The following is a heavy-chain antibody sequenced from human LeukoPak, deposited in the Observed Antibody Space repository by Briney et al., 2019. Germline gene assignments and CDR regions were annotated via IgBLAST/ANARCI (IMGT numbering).Heavy chain of an antibody. Sequence: SVKVSCKVSGGTFSSYAISWVRQAPGQGLEWMGWIIPIFGTANYAQTFQGRVTITTDESTSTAYMELSSLRSEDTAVYYCARPRGYYDSSADAFDIWGQGTMVTVSS. D-gene: IGHD3-22*01. V-gene: IGHV1-69*05. J-gene: IGHJ3*02. CDR3: ARPRGYYDSSADAFDI. CDR2: IIPIFGTA. CDR1: GGTFSSYA.